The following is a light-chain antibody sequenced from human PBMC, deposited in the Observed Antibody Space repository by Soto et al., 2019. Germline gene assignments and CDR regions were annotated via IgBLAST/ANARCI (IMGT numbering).Light chain of an antibody. J-gene: IGKJ1*01. Sequence: EIVLTQSPGTLSLSPGERATRSCRASQSVFSSDLGWYQQKPGQAPRLLIYRASNRATGIPDRFSGSGSGTDFTLTISRLELEDFAVYYCQHYGDSPPTWTFGQGTRVDVK. CDR2: RAS. CDR3: QHYGDSPPTWT. V-gene: IGKV3-20*01. CDR1: QSVFSSD.